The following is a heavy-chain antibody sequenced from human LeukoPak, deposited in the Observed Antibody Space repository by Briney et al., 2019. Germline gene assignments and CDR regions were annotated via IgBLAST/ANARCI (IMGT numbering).Heavy chain of an antibody. V-gene: IGHV5-51*01. CDR3: ARRRDLYSGSYYPFDY. CDR2: IYPGDSDA. D-gene: IGHD1-26*01. Sequence: GESLKISCQGSGYRFTSYWIGWVRQMPGKGLKWMGIIYPGDSDASYSPSFQGQVTISADKSISTAYLQWSSLKASDTAMYYCARRRDLYSGSYYPFDYWGQGTLVTVSS. CDR1: GYRFTSYW. J-gene: IGHJ4*02.